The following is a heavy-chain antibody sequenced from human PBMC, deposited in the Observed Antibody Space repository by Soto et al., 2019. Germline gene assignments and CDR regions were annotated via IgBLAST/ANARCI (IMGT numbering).Heavy chain of an antibody. V-gene: IGHV4-4*02. J-gene: IGHJ4*02. CDR3: ASHRGNTYGPYDY. CDR2: ISHSGNT. D-gene: IGHD5-18*01. Sequence: VQLQESGPGLVEPSGTLSLTCAVSGGSISSGNWWSWVRQSPRKGLEWIGEISHSGNTNHNPSLKRRVTISIDKSKNQFSLKLTSVTAADTAVDYCASHRGNTYGPYDYWGQGTLVTVSS. CDR1: GGSISSGNW.